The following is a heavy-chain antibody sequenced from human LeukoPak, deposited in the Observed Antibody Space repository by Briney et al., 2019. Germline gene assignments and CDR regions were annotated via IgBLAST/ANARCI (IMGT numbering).Heavy chain of an antibody. D-gene: IGHD3-10*01. V-gene: IGHV4-38-2*02. Sequence: PSETLSLTCTVSGYSISSGYYWGWIRQPPGKGLEWIGSIYHSGSTYYNPSLKSRVTISVDTSKNQFSLKLSSVTAADTAVYYCAGIDVLVVRGVGSFDYWGQGTLVTVSS. J-gene: IGHJ4*02. CDR3: AGIDVLVVRGVGSFDY. CDR2: IYHSGST. CDR1: GYSISSGYY.